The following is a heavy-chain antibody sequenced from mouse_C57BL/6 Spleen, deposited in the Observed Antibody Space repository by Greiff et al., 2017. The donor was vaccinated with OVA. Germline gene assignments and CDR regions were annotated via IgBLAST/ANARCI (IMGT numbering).Heavy chain of an antibody. J-gene: IGHJ2*01. D-gene: IGHD3-2*02. CDR2: IYPGNSDT. CDR1: GYTFTSYW. CDR3: TRKNSSSGYDY. Sequence: VQLQQSGTVLARPGASVKMSCKTSGYTFTSYWMHWVKQRPGPGLEWIGAIYPGNSDTSYNQKFKGKAKLTAVTSASAAYMELSSLTNEDSAVYYCTRKNSSSGYDYWGQGTTLTVSS. V-gene: IGHV1-5*01.